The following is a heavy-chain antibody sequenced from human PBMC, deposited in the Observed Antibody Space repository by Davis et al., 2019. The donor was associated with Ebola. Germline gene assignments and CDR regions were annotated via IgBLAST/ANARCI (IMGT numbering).Heavy chain of an antibody. J-gene: IGHJ6*03. CDR1: GFTFSSYA. D-gene: IGHD3-10*01. Sequence: GESLKISCAASGFTFSSYAMSWVRQAPGKGLEWVSSFSGSGGNTYYADSMKGRFTISRDNSENTLYLQMNSLRAEDTAVYYCAKEKYGSGSYYMDVWGKGTTVTVAS. V-gene: IGHV3-23*01. CDR3: AKEKYGSGSYYMDV. CDR2: FSGSGGNT.